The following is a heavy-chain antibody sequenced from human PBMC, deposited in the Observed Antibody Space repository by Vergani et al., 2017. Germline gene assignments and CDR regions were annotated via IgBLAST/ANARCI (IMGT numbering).Heavy chain of an antibody. V-gene: IGHV5-51*03. J-gene: IGHJ3*02. CDR3: ARPSWSYYRRGIGAFDI. CDR1: GYIFTNYW. Sequence: EVQLVQSGAEVKKPGESLKISCKGSGYIFTNYWIGWVRQMPGKGLEWMGIIYPGDSDTRYSPSFQGKVTISADKSISTAFLQWSSLKASDTAMYYCARPSWSYYRRGIGAFDIWGQGTMVTISS. CDR2: IYPGDSDT. D-gene: IGHD1-26*01.